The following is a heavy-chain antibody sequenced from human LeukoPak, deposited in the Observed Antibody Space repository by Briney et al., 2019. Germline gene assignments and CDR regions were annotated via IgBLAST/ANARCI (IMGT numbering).Heavy chain of an antibody. J-gene: IGHJ3*02. CDR2: IKQDGSEK. CDR3: AKDLRSSGWFDAFDI. D-gene: IGHD6-19*01. V-gene: IGHV3-7*01. CDR1: GFTFSSYW. Sequence: GGSLSLSCAASGFTFSSYWMSWVRQAPGKGLEWVANIKQDGSEKNYVDSVKGRFTISRDNSKNTLYLQMNSLRAEDTAVYYCAKDLRSSGWFDAFDIWGQGTMVTVSS.